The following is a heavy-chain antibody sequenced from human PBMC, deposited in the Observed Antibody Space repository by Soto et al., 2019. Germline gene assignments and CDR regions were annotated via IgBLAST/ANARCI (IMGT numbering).Heavy chain of an antibody. D-gene: IGHD1-26*01. CDR3: ARDRGVGAATNWFDP. Sequence: PSETLSLTCIVSGVSISNSYWSWIRQPAGKGLEWLGRIYVSGNTNYNPSLKGRVTLSIDTSKNQLSLKLRSVTAADTAVYYCARDRGVGAATNWFDPWGQGSLVTV. V-gene: IGHV4-4*07. CDR1: GVSISNSY. J-gene: IGHJ5*02. CDR2: IYVSGNT.